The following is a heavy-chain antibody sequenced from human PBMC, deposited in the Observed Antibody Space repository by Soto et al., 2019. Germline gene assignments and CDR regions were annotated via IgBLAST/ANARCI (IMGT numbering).Heavy chain of an antibody. J-gene: IGHJ3*02. CDR3: ATRYSSSSFDAFDI. CDR2: FDPEDGET. Sequence: ASVKVSCKVSGYTLTELSMHWVRQAPGKGLEWKGGFDPEDGETIYAQKFQGRVTMTEDTSTDTAYMELSSLRSEDTAVYYCATRYSSSSFDAFDIWGQGTMVTVSS. D-gene: IGHD6-6*01. CDR1: GYTLTELS. V-gene: IGHV1-24*01.